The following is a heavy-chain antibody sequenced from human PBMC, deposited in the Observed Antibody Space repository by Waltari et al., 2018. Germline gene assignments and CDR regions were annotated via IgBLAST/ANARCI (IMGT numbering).Heavy chain of an antibody. J-gene: IGHJ5*02. CDR1: GGTFSSYA. CDR2: TIPIFSTA. Sequence: QVQLVQSGAEVKKPGSSVKVSCKASGGTFSSYAISWVRQAPGQGVEGMGRTIPIFSTANYAQKFQGRVTITADESTSTAYMELSSLRSEDTAVYYCARDNGIAARPTGNWFDPWGQGTLVTVSS. D-gene: IGHD6-6*01. CDR3: ARDNGIAARPTGNWFDP. V-gene: IGHV1-69*15.